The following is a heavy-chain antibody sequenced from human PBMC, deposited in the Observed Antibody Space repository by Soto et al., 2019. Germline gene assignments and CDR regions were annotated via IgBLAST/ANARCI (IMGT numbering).Heavy chain of an antibody. D-gene: IGHD5-12*01. V-gene: IGHV3-66*01. CDR3: ASRSVPTMSWFFDL. Sequence: EVQLVESGGDLVQPGGSLRLSCVASGFTVSGNYMIWVRQAPGKGLEWVSLSYSGGSAYYADSVKGRFTVSRDNSKNTLYLQIHSLRAEDTAVYYCASRSVPTMSWFFDLWGRGSLVTVSS. J-gene: IGHJ2*01. CDR1: GFTVSGNY. CDR2: SYSGGSA.